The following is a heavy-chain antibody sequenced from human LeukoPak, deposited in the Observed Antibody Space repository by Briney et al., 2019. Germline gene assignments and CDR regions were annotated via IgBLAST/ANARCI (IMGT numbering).Heavy chain of an antibody. V-gene: IGHV1-18*01. CDR3: ASSHRSSGSGDY. CDR2: ISAYNGNT. Sequence: ASVKVSYKASGYTFTSYGISWVRQAPGQGLEWMGWISAYNGNTNYAQKLQGRVTMTTDTSTSTAYMELRSLRSDDTAVYYCASSHRSSGSGDYWGQGTLVTVSS. CDR1: GYTFTSYG. D-gene: IGHD6-25*01. J-gene: IGHJ4*02.